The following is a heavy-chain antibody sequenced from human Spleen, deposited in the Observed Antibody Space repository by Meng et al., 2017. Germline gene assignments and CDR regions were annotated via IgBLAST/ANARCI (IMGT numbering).Heavy chain of an antibody. CDR3: VRSSGWVRTGFDP. CDR2: INHSGST. Sequence: QVQLQQWGAGLLNPSETLSLTCAVYGGSFSGYYWSWIRQPPGKGLEWIGEINHSGSTNYNPSLKSRVTISVDTSKNQFSLKLSSVTAADTAVYYCVRSSGWVRTGFDPWGQGTLVTVSS. J-gene: IGHJ5*02. CDR1: GGSFSGYY. V-gene: IGHV4-34*01. D-gene: IGHD6-19*01.